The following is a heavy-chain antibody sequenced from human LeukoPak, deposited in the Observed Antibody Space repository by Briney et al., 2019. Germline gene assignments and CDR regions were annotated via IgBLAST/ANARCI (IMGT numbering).Heavy chain of an antibody. J-gene: IGHJ5*02. V-gene: IGHV4-59*01. Sequence: PSETLSLTCTVSGGSISSYYWSWIRQPPGKGLEWIGYIYYSGSTNYNPSLKSRVTISVDTSKNQFSLKLSSVTAADTAVYYCARAHGETGTPGENWFDPWGQGTLVTVSS. CDR2: IYYSGST. CDR1: GGSISSYY. D-gene: IGHD1-1*01. CDR3: ARAHGETGTPGENWFDP.